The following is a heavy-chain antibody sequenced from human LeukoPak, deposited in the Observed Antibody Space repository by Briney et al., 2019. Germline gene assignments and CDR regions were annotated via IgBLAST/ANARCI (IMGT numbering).Heavy chain of an antibody. V-gene: IGHV3-9*01. CDR2: ISWNSGSI. CDR3: AKDISSTTMRYYFDY. CDR1: GFTFDDYA. D-gene: IGHD2-2*01. J-gene: IGHJ4*02. Sequence: GGSLRLSCAASGFTFDDYAMHWVRQAPGKGLEWVSGISWNSGSIGYADSVKGRFTISRDNAKNSLYLQMNSLRAEDTALYYCAKDISSTTMRYYFDYWGQGTLVTVSS.